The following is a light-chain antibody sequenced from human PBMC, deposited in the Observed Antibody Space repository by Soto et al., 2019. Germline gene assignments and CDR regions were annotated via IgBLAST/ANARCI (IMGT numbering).Light chain of an antibody. Sequence: EIVMTQSPATLSVSPGERATLSCRASQDVGSKLAWYQQKPGQAPRLLIYGATTGATGIPARFSGSGSGTQFTLTISSLQSEDFAVYYCQQCNDSPPWTFGQGTKVDIK. CDR3: QQCNDSPPWT. CDR2: GAT. CDR1: QDVGSK. J-gene: IGKJ1*01. V-gene: IGKV3-15*01.